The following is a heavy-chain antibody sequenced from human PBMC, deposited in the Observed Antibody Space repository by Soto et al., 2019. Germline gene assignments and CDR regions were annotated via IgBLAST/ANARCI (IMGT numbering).Heavy chain of an antibody. V-gene: IGHV3-48*02. CDR1: GFTFSAFS. Sequence: GGSLRLSCTSSGFTFSAFSMNWVRQAPGKGLEWVSYISSSSSTIYYADSVKGRFTISRDNAKNSLYLQMNSLRDEDTAVYYCAREGGRHCSPTRCYNAFDIWGQGTMITVSS. D-gene: IGHD2-2*02. CDR2: ISSSSSTI. CDR3: AREGGRHCSPTRCYNAFDI. J-gene: IGHJ3*02.